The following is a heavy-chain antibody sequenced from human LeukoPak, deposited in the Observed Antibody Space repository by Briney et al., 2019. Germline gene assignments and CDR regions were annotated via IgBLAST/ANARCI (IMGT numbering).Heavy chain of an antibody. V-gene: IGHV3-30-3*01. J-gene: IGHJ4*02. CDR2: ISYDGNDK. Sequence: QPGGSLRLSCAASGFTFSNYAMHWVRQAPGKGLEWVAIISYDGNDKYYTDSVKGRFTISRDNSKNTLYLQMDNLRVDDTAVYYCARDLSAAYDFWGQGILVTVSS. CDR1: GFTFSNYA. CDR3: ARDLSAAYDF. D-gene: IGHD2-21*01.